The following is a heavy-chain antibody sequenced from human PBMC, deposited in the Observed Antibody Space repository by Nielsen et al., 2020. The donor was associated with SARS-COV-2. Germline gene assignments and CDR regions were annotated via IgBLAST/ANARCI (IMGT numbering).Heavy chain of an antibody. Sequence: GESLKISCAASRFTASSNYMSWVRQAAGKGLEWVSLIGGWGSDTYYADSVKGRFTVSRDNSKDTLYLQMLSLGVDDTAVYYCARDSRGYNQPFDFWGQGTLVTVSS. J-gene: IGHJ4*02. V-gene: IGHV3-53*01. D-gene: IGHD5-24*01. CDR1: RFTASSNY. CDR3: ARDSRGYNQPFDF. CDR2: IGGWGSDT.